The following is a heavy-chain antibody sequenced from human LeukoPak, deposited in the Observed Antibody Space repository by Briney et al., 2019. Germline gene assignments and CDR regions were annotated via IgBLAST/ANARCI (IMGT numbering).Heavy chain of an antibody. CDR2: FDPEDGET. CDR1: GYTLTELS. Sequence: ASVKVSCKVSGYTLTELSMHWVRQAPGKGLEWMGGFDPEDGETIYAQKFQGRVTMTEDTSTDTAYMELSSLRSEDTAVYYCATDLIQRGSGYYSGANDYWGEGTLVTVSS. J-gene: IGHJ4*02. CDR3: ATDLIQRGSGYYSGANDY. D-gene: IGHD3-22*01. V-gene: IGHV1-24*01.